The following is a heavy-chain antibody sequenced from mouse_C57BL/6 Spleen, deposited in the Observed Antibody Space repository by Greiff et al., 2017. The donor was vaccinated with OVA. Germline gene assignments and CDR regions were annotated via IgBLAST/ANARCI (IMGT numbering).Heavy chain of an antibody. J-gene: IGHJ4*01. D-gene: IGHD2-5*01. CDR1: GFSLTSYG. Sequence: VQGVESGPGLVQPSQSLSITCTVSGFSLTSYGVHWVRQSPGKGLEWLGVIWSGGSTDYNAAFISRLSISKDNSKSQVFFKMNSLQADDTAIYYCARKKLYSNYAMDYWGQGTSVTVSS. V-gene: IGHV2-2*01. CDR2: IWSGGST. CDR3: ARKKLYSNYAMDY.